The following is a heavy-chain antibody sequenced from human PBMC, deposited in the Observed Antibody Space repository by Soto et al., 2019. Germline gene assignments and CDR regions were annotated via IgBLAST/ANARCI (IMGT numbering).Heavy chain of an antibody. CDR1: GFTFSSYA. CDR3: AKRSPSLCSGGSCYPDLYYYYYMDV. V-gene: IGHV3-23*01. Sequence: GGSLRLSCAASGFTFSSYAMSWVRQAPGKGLEWVSAISGSGGSTYYADSVKGRFTISRDNSKNTLYLQMNSLRAEDMAVYYCAKRSPSLCSGGSCYPDLYYYYYMDVWGKGTTVTVSS. J-gene: IGHJ6*03. D-gene: IGHD2-15*01. CDR2: ISGSGGST.